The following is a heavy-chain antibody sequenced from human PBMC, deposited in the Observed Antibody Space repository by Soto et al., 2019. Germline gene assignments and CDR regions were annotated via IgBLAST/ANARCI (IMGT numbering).Heavy chain of an antibody. D-gene: IGHD2-2*01. J-gene: IGHJ6*02. V-gene: IGHV1-69*13. CDR3: ARDSHPYCSSTSCLPMDV. CDR2: IIPIFGTA. Sequence: GASVKVSCKASGGTFSSYAISWVRQAPGQGLEWMGGIIPIFGTANYAQKFQGRVTITADESTSTAYMELSSLRSEVTAVYYCARDSHPYCSSTSCLPMDVWGQGTTVTVSS. CDR1: GGTFSSYA.